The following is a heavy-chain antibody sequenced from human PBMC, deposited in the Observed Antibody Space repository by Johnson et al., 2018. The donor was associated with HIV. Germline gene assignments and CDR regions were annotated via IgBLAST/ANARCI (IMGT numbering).Heavy chain of an antibody. D-gene: IGHD3-3*01. CDR3: ARAYNFWSGENDAFDI. CDR2: IYSGGST. V-gene: IGHV3-53*01. CDR1: GFTVSSNY. J-gene: IGHJ3*02. Sequence: GLLQPGGSLRLSCAASGFTVSSNYMSWVRQAPGKGLEWVSVIYSGGSTYYADSVKGRFTISRDNSKNTLYLQMNSLRAEDTAVYYCARAYNFWSGENDAFDIWGKGTMVTVSS.